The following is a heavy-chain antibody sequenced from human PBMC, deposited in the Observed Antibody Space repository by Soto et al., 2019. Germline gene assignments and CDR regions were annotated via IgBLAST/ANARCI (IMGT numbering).Heavy chain of an antibody. J-gene: IGHJ5*02. V-gene: IGHV1-18*01. CDR2: ISTYSGDT. CDR3: ARHHGPTTSETWFDP. D-gene: IGHD5-12*01. CDR1: GYTFFTYD. Sequence: QVHLVQSGVEVKTPGASVKVSCQASGYTFFTYDISSVRQAPGQGLVWMGWISTYSGDTKYAQKFQGRVTMTTDTSTTTAYLELRSLRSDDTAVYYCARHHGPTTSETWFDPRGQGTLVTVSS.